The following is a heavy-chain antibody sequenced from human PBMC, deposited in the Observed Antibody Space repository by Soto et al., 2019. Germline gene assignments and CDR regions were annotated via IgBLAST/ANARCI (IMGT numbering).Heavy chain of an antibody. Sequence: QITLKESGPTLVKPTQTLTLTCTFSGFSLSTSGVGVGWIRQPPGKALEWLAFIYWDDDKRYSPSLKSRLTINEYTSKYQVVLTLTTMDTVETATYYCAHRPNRVRCVFFEYGGQGTLVTVSS. J-gene: IGHJ4*02. V-gene: IGHV2-5*02. CDR2: IYWDDDK. CDR1: GFSLSTSGVG. CDR3: AHRPNRVRCVFFEY. D-gene: IGHD3-10*01.